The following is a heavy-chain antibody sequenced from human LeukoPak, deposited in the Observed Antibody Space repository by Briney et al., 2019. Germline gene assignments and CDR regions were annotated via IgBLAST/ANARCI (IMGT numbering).Heavy chain of an antibody. V-gene: IGHV1-18*01. Sequence: ASVKVSCKASGYTFTSYGISWVRQAPGQGLEWMGWIRAYNGNTNYAQKLQGRVTMTTDTSTSTAYMELRSLRPDDTAVYYCARVDYYGSGSYYRGALDYWGQGTLVTVSS. CDR3: ARVDYYGSGSYYRGALDY. CDR2: IRAYNGNT. D-gene: IGHD3-10*01. CDR1: GYTFTSYG. J-gene: IGHJ4*02.